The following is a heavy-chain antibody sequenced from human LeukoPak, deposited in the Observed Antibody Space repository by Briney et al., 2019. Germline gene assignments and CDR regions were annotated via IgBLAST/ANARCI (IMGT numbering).Heavy chain of an antibody. J-gene: IGHJ4*02. Sequence: PSETLSLTCTVYGGSISSYYWSWIRQPAGKGLEWIGRIYTSGSTNYNPSLKSRVTMSVDTSKNQFSLKLSSVTAADTAVYYCARDMELGYCSSTSCYYFDYWGQGTLVTVSS. V-gene: IGHV4-4*07. CDR1: GGSISSYY. CDR3: ARDMELGYCSSTSCYYFDY. CDR2: IYTSGST. D-gene: IGHD2-2*01.